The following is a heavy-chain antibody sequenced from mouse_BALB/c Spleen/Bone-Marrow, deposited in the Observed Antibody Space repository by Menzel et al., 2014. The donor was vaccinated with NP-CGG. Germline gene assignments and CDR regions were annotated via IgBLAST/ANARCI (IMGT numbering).Heavy chain of an antibody. CDR3: ARWEYYAMDY. V-gene: IGHV14-3*02. J-gene: IGHJ4*01. CDR1: GFNIKDTY. Sequence: VRLQQSGAELVKPGASVKLSCTASGFNIKDTYMHRVKQRPEQGLEWIGRIDPANGNTKYDPKFQGKATITADTSSNTAYLQLSSLTSEDTAVYYCARWEYYAMDYWGQGTSVTVSS. D-gene: IGHD4-1*01. CDR2: IDPANGNT.